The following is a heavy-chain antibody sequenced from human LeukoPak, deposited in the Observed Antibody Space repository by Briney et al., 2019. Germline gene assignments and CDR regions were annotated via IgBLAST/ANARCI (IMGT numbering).Heavy chain of an antibody. CDR2: ISAYNGNT. J-gene: IGHJ4*02. Sequence: ASVKVSCKASGYTFTSYGMSWVRQAPGQGLEWMGWISAYNGNTNYAQKLQGRVTMTTDTSTSTAYMELRSLRSDDTAVYYCAIVDTAIFSFDYWGQGTLVTVSS. V-gene: IGHV1-18*01. D-gene: IGHD5-18*01. CDR3: AIVDTAIFSFDY. CDR1: GYTFTSYG.